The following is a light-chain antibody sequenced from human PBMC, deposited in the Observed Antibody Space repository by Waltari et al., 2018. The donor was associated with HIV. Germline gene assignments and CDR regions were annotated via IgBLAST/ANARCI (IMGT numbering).Light chain of an antibody. CDR3: QQYSSSLPLT. Sequence: DIVMTQSPDSLALSLGERATISCKSSQSVLYRSSKKNYLAWYQQKPGQPPKLLIYWASTRESGVPDRFSGSGSGTDFTLTISSLQAEDVAVYYCQQYSSSLPLTFGGGTKVEIK. CDR1: QSVLYRSSKKNY. V-gene: IGKV4-1*01. CDR2: WAS. J-gene: IGKJ4*01.